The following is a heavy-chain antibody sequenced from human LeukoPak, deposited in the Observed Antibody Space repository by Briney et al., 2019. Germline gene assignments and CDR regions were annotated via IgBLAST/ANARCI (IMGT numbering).Heavy chain of an antibody. CDR3: ARDLYDSGAYSSPIDH. V-gene: IGHV3-21*01. CDR1: GFTLSSHS. CDR2: ISSSRSYI. Sequence: GGSLRLSCAAYGFTLSSHSMNWVRQAPGKGLEWVSSISSSRSYIHSADSVKGRFTISRDNAKNSLYLQMNSLRAEDTAVYYCARDLYDSGAYSSPIDHWGQGTLVTVSS. D-gene: IGHD3-22*01. J-gene: IGHJ4*02.